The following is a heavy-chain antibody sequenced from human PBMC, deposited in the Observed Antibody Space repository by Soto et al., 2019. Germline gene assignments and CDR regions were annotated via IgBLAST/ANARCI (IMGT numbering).Heavy chain of an antibody. D-gene: IGHD3-3*01. CDR3: ASNEGYYDFWSGQTPYYYYGMDV. CDR1: GGTFSSYA. Sequence: ASVKVSCKASGGTFSSYAISWVRQAPEQGLEWMGGIIPIFGTANYAQKFQGRVTITADESTSTAYMELSSLRSEDTAVYYCASNEGYYDFWSGQTPYYYYGMDVWGQGTTVTVSS. CDR2: IIPIFGTA. J-gene: IGHJ6*02. V-gene: IGHV1-69*13.